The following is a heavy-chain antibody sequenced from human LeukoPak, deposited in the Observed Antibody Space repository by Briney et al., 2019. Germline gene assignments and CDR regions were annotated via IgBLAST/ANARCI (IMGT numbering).Heavy chain of an antibody. CDR2: INHSGST. V-gene: IGHV4-34*01. Sequence: SETLSLTCAVYGGSFSGYYWSWIRQPPGKGLEWIGEINHSGSTNYNPSLKSRVTISVDTSKNQFSLKLSSVTAADTAVYYCARGSTDYGDPNSDYWGQGTLVTVSS. CDR3: ARGSTDYGDPNSDY. D-gene: IGHD4-17*01. J-gene: IGHJ4*02. CDR1: GGSFSGYY.